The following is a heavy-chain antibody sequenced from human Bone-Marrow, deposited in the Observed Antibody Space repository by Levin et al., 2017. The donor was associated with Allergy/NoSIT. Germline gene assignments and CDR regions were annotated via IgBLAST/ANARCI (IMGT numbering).Heavy chain of an antibody. D-gene: IGHD3-16*01. V-gene: IGHV3-43D*04. Sequence: GGSLRLSCEASGFTFEDFAMHWVRQAPGKGLEWVSLISWDAGRAYYAESVKGRFTVSRDNSKNSLFLEMNSLRAEDTALYYCTKGGGISGYYYIDVWGKGTTVTVSS. CDR2: ISWDAGRA. CDR3: TKGGGISGYYYIDV. CDR1: GFTFEDFA. J-gene: IGHJ6*03.